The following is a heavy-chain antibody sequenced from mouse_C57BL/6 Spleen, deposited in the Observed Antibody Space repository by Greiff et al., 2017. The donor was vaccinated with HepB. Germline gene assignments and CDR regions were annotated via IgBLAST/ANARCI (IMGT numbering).Heavy chain of an antibody. CDR2: IDPSDSYT. D-gene: IGHD2-2*01. V-gene: IGHV1-69*01. Sequence: QVQLQQPGAELVMPGASVKLSCKASGYTFTSYWMHWVKQRPGQGLEWIGEIDPSDSYTNYNQKFKGKSTLTVDKSSSTAYMQLSSLTSEDSAVYYCARVRLRREEVYYAMDYWGQGTSVTVSS. CDR1: GYTFTSYW. J-gene: IGHJ4*01. CDR3: ARVRLRREEVYYAMDY.